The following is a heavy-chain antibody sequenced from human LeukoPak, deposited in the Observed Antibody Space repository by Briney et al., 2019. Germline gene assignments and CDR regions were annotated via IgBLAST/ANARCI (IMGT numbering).Heavy chain of an antibody. CDR1: GGSFSGYY. CDR2: TNHSGST. J-gene: IGHJ4*02. CDR3: ATGPYYYDRSVYYYTV. Sequence: PSETLSLTCAVYGGSFSGYYWSWIRQTPGKGPEWIGETNHSGSTNYNPSLKSRVTISVDTSKNKFSLKLRSVTAADTAVYYCATGPYYYDRSVYYYTVWGQGTLVTVSS. V-gene: IGHV4-34*01. D-gene: IGHD3-22*01.